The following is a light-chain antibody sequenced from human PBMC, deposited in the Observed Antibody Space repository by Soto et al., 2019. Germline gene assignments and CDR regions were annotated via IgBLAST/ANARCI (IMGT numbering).Light chain of an antibody. V-gene: IGKV1-9*01. CDR2: GAS. J-gene: IGKJ4*01. CDR3: QQDNSYPLT. Sequence: DIQLTQSPSFLSASVGDRVTITCRASQDSRSYLAWYQQKPGKAPNLLIYGASALQSGVPSRFSGSGSGTEFTLAISSLQPEDFAAYYCQQDNSYPLTFGGGTKVEFK. CDR1: QDSRSY.